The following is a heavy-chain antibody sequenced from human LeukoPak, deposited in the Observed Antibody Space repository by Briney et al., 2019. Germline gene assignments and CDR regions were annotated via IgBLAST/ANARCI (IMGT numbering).Heavy chain of an antibody. Sequence: PRGSLRLSCAASGFTFNYFAMSWVRQAPGRGLEWVSAISGSGDSTYYADSVKDRFTISRDNSKNTLYLQMNNLRAEDTALYYCAKDQAAYYEFWSGQLVSYNWFDPWGQGSLVTVSS. J-gene: IGHJ5*02. V-gene: IGHV3-23*01. CDR3: AKDQAAYYEFWSGQLVSYNWFDP. CDR2: ISGSGDST. CDR1: GFTFNYFA. D-gene: IGHD3-3*01.